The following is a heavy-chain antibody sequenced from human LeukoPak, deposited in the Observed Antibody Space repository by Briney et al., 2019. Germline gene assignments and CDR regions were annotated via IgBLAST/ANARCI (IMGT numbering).Heavy chain of an antibody. J-gene: IGHJ4*02. CDR2: TYYRSKWFI. CDR1: GDSVSSNSAA. D-gene: IGHD6-19*01. Sequence: SQTLSLTCGISGDSVSSNSAAWNWIRQSPSRGLEWLGRTYYRSKWFINYAPFVKSRIIINPDAPKDQVSLQLNSVTPEDTAVYYCTRSDCSSGRCPGFDNWGQGTLVTVSS. CDR3: TRSDCSSGRCPGFDN. V-gene: IGHV6-1*01.